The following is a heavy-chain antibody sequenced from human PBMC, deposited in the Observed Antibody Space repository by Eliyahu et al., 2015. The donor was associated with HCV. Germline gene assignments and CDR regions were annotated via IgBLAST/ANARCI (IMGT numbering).Heavy chain of an antibody. CDR1: XGSFSGYS. CDR2: INHSGST. J-gene: IGHJ4*02. V-gene: IGHV4-34*01. CDR3: ARGAHDSSGHVYSPNDY. D-gene: IGHD3-22*01. Sequence: QVQLQQWGAGXLKPSETXSLTCAVYXGSFSGYSWTWIRQPPGKGLEWIGEINHSGSTNYNPSLKSRVTISVDTSKNQFSLKLSSVTAADTAVYYCARGAHDSSGHVYSPNDYWGQGTLVTVSS.